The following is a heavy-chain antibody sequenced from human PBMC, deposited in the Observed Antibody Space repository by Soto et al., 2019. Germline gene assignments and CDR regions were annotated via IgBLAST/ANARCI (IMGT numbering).Heavy chain of an antibody. Sequence: GESLRISCAASGCTFSDYAMQWVRQAPDKGLEWVAVIRYDGTKESYADSVRGRFTISRDNSYNTLYLQMNSLRAEDTAVYYCARRGVGDAGIMDYWGPGTLVTVSS. D-gene: IGHD1-20*01. V-gene: IGHV3-33*01. CDR2: IRYDGTKE. CDR1: GCTFSDYA. CDR3: ARRGVGDAGIMDY. J-gene: IGHJ4*02.